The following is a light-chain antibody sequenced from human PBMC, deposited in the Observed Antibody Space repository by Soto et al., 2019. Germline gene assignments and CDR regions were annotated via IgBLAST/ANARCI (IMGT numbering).Light chain of an antibody. CDR2: EVS. J-gene: IGLJ1*01. CDR1: DSDIGSYNY. V-gene: IGLV2-14*01. Sequence: QSVLTQPASVSGSPGQSITISCTGTDSDIGSYNYVSWFQQHPGKAPQLVIYEVSNRPSSLSTRFSGSKSGNTASLTISRHHVEDEAFYYCNSYTVSGAVIFGTGTQLTVL. CDR3: NSYTVSGAVI.